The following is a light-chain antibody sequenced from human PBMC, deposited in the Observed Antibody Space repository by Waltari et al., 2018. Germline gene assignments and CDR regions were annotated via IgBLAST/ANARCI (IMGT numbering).Light chain of an antibody. V-gene: IGKV1-5*03. Sequence: DIQMTQSPSTLSASVGDRCTITCRASQSISIWLAWYQQKPGKAPKLLIYKASSLESGVPSRFSGSGSGTEFTLTITSLQPDDFATYYCQQYDSYSATFGQGTKVEI. CDR2: KAS. CDR1: QSISIW. CDR3: QQYDSYSAT. J-gene: IGKJ1*01.